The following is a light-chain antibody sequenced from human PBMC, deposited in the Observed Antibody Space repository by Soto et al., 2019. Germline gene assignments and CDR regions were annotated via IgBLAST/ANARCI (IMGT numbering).Light chain of an antibody. V-gene: IGKV3-11*01. CDR1: QSVXRN. CDR2: DES. J-gene: IGKJ5*01. Sequence: EIVLTQSPATLSVSPGERATLSCRASQSVXRNLGWYKQKPGQAPRLLIXDESYRATGIPARFSGSGSGTDFTLTISSLEPEDFSLYYCQQRTNWPPITFGQGTRLEIK. CDR3: QQRTNWPPIT.